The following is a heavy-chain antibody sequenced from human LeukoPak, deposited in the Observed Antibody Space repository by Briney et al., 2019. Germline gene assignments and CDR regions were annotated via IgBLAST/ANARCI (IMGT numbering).Heavy chain of an antibody. D-gene: IGHD6-6*01. Sequence: ASVKVSCKASGGTFSSYTISWVRQAPGQGLEWMGRIIPILGMANYAQKFQGRVTITADKSTSTAYMELSSLRSEDTAVYYCARDIAARKVAYMDFQHWGQGTLVTVSS. J-gene: IGHJ1*01. CDR2: IIPILGMA. V-gene: IGHV1-69*02. CDR3: ARDIAARKVAYMDFQH. CDR1: GGTFSSYT.